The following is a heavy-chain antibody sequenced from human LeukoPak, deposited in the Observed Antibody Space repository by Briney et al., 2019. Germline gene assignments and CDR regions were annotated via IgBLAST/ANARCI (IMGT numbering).Heavy chain of an antibody. Sequence: KPSETLSLTCAVYGGSFSGYYWSWIRQPPGKGLEWIGEINHSGSTNYNPSLKSRVTISVDTSKNQFFLKLSSVTAADTAVYYCASVRYDYVWGSYRSDTDDYWGQGTLVTVSS. CDR2: INHSGST. CDR1: GGSFSGYY. J-gene: IGHJ4*02. V-gene: IGHV4-34*01. D-gene: IGHD3-16*02. CDR3: ASVRYDYVWGSYRSDTDDY.